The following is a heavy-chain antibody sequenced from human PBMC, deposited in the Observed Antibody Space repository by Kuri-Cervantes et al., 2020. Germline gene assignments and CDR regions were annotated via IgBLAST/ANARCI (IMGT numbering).Heavy chain of an antibody. J-gene: IGHJ5*02. CDR3: ARGRGGLWELRDNHLKNNWFDP. V-gene: IGHV1-69*13. D-gene: IGHD1-26*01. CDR1: GGTFSSYA. CDR2: IIPILGTA. Sequence: SVKVSCKASGGTFSSYAISWVRQAPGQGLEWMGGIIPILGTANYAQKFQGRVTITADESTSTAYMELSSLRSEDTAVYYCARGRGGLWELRDNHLKNNWFDPWGQGTLVTVSS.